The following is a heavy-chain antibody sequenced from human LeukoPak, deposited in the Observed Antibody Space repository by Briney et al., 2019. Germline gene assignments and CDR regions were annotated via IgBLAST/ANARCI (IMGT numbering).Heavy chain of an antibody. CDR1: GFTFSSYE. J-gene: IGHJ6*03. CDR3: AREASSSWGYYSYYMDV. CDR2: ISSSGRTI. V-gene: IGHV3-48*03. D-gene: IGHD6-13*01. Sequence: GGSLRLSCAASGFTFSSYEMNGVRRAPGKGLECVSYISSSGRTIYYADSVKGRFTISRDNAKNSLYLQMNSLRAEDTAVYYCAREASSSWGYYSYYMDVWDKGTTVTVSS.